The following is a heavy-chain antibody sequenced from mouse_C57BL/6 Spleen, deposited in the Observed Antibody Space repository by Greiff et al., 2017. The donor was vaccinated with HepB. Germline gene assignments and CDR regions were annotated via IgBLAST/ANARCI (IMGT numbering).Heavy chain of an antibody. CDR2: IDPSDSYT. CDR3: VLWLRREIDFDY. J-gene: IGHJ2*01. D-gene: IGHD2-2*01. Sequence: QVQLQQPGAELVKPGASVKLSCKASGYTFTSYWMQWVKQRPGQGLEWIGEIDPSDSYTNYKQKFKGKATLTVDTSSSTAYMQLSSLTSEDSAVYYCVLWLRREIDFDYWGQGTTLTVSS. CDR1: GYTFTSYW. V-gene: IGHV1-50*01.